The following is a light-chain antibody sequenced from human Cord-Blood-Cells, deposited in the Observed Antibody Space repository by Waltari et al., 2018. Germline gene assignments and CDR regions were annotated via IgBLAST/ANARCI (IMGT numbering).Light chain of an antibody. J-gene: IGLJ3*02. CDR2: GKN. CDR1: SLRSYY. V-gene: IGLV3-19*01. Sequence: SSELTQDPAVSVALGQTVRITCQGDSLRSYYASWYQQKPGQAPVLVIYGKNNRPSGIPDRFSGSSSGNTASLTIPGAQAEDEADYYCNSRDSSGNHLNWVFGGGTKLTVL. CDR3: NSRDSSGNHLNWV.